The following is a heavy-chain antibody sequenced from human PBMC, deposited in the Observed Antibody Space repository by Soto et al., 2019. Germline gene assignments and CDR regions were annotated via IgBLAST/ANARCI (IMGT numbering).Heavy chain of an antibody. J-gene: IGHJ4*02. Sequence: QITLNESGPTPVKPRQSLTLTCTFSGFSLTTSGVGVGWIRQSPGKAPEWLALFYWDDDKRYSPSLKSRLTIANATGTIAVVLTTADLDLADTATYYCAHRVLRTVFGLVTTTAIYFDFWGQGTPVAVSS. D-gene: IGHD3-3*01. CDR1: GFSLTTSGVG. CDR3: AHRVLRTVFGLVTTTAIYFDF. CDR2: FYWDDDK. V-gene: IGHV2-5*02.